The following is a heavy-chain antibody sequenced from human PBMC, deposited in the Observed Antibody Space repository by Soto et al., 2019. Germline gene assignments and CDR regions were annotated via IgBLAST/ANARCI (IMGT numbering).Heavy chain of an antibody. CDR1: GYTFTGYG. CDR3: ARDLARYCSGGSCYPRRHGMDG. CDR2: ISAYNGNT. Sequence: SVKVACKASGYTFTGYGISWVRQAPGQGLEWMGWISAYNGNTNYAQKLQGRVTMTTDTSTSTAYMELRSLRSDDTAVYYCARDLARYCSGGSCYPRRHGMDGWGQGTTVTVSS. D-gene: IGHD2-15*01. J-gene: IGHJ6*02. V-gene: IGHV1-18*01.